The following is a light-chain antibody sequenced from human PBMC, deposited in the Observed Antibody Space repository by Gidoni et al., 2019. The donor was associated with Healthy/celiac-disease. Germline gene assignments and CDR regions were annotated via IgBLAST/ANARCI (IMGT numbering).Light chain of an antibody. J-gene: IGKJ2*01. V-gene: IGKV1-39*01. Sequence: DIQMTQSPSSLSASVGDRVTITCRASQSISSYLNWYQQKPGKAPKLLIYAASSLQSGVPSMFSGSGSGTDFTLTISSLQPEDFATYYCQQSYSTPRTFXHXTKLEIK. CDR3: QQSYSTPRT. CDR1: QSISSY. CDR2: AAS.